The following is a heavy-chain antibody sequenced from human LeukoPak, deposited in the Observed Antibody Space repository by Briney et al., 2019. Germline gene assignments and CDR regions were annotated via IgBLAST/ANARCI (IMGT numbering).Heavy chain of an antibody. CDR2: ISSSGSTI. Sequence: GGSLRLSCAASGFTFSSYEMNWVRQAPGKGLEWVSYISSSGSTIYYADSVKGRFTISRDNSKNTLYLQMNSLRAEDTAVYYCAKGMVRGSDPGWMDVWGKGTTVTVSS. D-gene: IGHD3-10*01. J-gene: IGHJ6*04. V-gene: IGHV3-48*03. CDR1: GFTFSSYE. CDR3: AKGMVRGSDPGWMDV.